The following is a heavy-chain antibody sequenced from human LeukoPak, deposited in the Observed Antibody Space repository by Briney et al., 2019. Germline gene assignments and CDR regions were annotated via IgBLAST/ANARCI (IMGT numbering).Heavy chain of an antibody. CDR2: ISSSSSYI. Sequence: GGSLRLSCAASGSTFSSYSMNWVRQAPGKGLEWVSSISSSSSYIYYADSVKGRFTISRDNAKNSLYLQMNSLRAEDTAVYYCARDTGSIVVVPAPRRGMDVWGQGTTVTVSS. CDR3: ARDTGSIVVVPAPRRGMDV. J-gene: IGHJ6*02. D-gene: IGHD2-2*01. V-gene: IGHV3-21*01. CDR1: GSTFSSYS.